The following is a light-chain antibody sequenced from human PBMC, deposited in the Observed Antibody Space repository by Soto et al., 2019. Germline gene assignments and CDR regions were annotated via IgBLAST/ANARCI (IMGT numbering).Light chain of an antibody. CDR3: CSLTTSHTYV. V-gene: IGLV2-14*03. Sequence: SVLAQPTSVSGSLGQSIAISCTGTSSDVGGYDYVSWYQQHPGKAPKLMIYHVTYRPSGVSNRYSGSKSGNSASLTISGLQADDEADYYCCSLTTSHTYVFGSGTKVTVL. CDR2: HVT. CDR1: SSDVGGYDY. J-gene: IGLJ1*01.